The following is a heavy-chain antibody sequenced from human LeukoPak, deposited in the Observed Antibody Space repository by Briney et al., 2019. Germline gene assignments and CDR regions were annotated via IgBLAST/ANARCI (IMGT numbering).Heavy chain of an antibody. V-gene: IGHV4-39*01. CDR1: GGSISSGLYY. J-gene: IGHJ4*02. CDR2: MHCGST. Sequence: SETLSLTCSVSGGSISSGLYYWSWIRQPPGKGLEWIVSMHCGSTYYNPSLESRVTISVDTSKNQYSLRLLSVTAADTSVYYCAKNDRGRPADYWGQGTLVTVSS. CDR3: AKNDRGRPADY. D-gene: IGHD1-26*01.